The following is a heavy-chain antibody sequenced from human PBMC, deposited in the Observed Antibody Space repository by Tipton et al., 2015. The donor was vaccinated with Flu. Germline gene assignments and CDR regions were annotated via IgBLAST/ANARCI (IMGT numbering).Heavy chain of an antibody. Sequence: SLRLSCVASGFTFSSYEMNWVRQAPGKGLEWVAYISGSGGTKSSADSVMGRFTISRDNAKKSLYLQMNSLRGEDTAVYYCARALRGPGDYWGQGTLVTVSS. J-gene: IGHJ4*02. CDR1: GFTFSSYE. V-gene: IGHV3-48*03. CDR2: ISGSGGTK. D-gene: IGHD3-10*01. CDR3: ARALRGPGDY.